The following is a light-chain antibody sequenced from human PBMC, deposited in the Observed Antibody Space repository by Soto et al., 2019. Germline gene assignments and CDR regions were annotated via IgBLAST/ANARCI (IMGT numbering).Light chain of an antibody. CDR3: QTWGTADVV. V-gene: IGLV4-69*01. Sequence: QLVLTQSPSASASLGASVKLTCTLSSGHSSYAIAWHQQQPEKGPRYLMKLNSDGSHSQGDGIPDRFSGSSSGAERYLTISSLQSEDEADYYCQTWGTADVVFGGGTKLTVL. J-gene: IGLJ2*01. CDR2: LNSDGSH. CDR1: SGHSSYA.